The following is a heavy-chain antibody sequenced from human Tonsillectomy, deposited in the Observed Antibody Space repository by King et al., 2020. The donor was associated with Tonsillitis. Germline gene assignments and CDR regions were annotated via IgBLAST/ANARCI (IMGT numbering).Heavy chain of an antibody. Sequence: VQLVESGGALVQPGGSLRLSCAASGFTFSTYSMTWVRQAPGKGLEWVSYISNSRSTKYYADSVKGRFTISRDNAKNSLYLQRNSLRDEDTAVYYCATEYGDLPDYWGQGTLVTVSS. CDR2: ISNSRSTK. J-gene: IGHJ4*02. D-gene: IGHD4-17*01. CDR3: ATEYGDLPDY. V-gene: IGHV3-48*02. CDR1: GFTFSTYS.